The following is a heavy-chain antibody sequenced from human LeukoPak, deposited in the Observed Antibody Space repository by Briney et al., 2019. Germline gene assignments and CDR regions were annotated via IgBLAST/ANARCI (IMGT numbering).Heavy chain of an antibody. CDR2: IHHSGST. CDR1: GGSISSSSYY. Sequence: PSETLSLTCTVSGGSISSSSYYWGWIRQAPGKGLEWIGTIHHSGSTYYNPSLKSRVTISVDTSKNQFSLRLSSVTAADTAVYYCARRGGYYGSGGNWFGPWGQGTLVTVSS. D-gene: IGHD3-10*01. V-gene: IGHV4-39*01. CDR3: ARRGGYYGSGGNWFGP. J-gene: IGHJ5*02.